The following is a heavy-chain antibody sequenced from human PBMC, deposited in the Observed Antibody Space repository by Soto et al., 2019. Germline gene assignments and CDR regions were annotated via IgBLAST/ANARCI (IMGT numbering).Heavy chain of an antibody. CDR1: GFTFKSYA. D-gene: IGHD1-26*01. J-gene: IGHJ5*02. V-gene: IGHV3-23*01. CDR2: ISGSGFKK. Sequence: PGGSLRLSCAASGFTFKSYAVSWVRQAPGKGLERISSISGSGFKKYYADSVKGRFTISRDNSKSTVYLELNNLSAEDTAVYHCAKNQGVELVPLATVDWFDPWGQGSVVTVSS. CDR3: AKNQGVELVPLATVDWFDP.